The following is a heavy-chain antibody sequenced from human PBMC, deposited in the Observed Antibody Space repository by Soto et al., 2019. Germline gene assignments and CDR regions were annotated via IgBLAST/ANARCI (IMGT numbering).Heavy chain of an antibody. Sequence: QVQLQESGPGLVKTSETMSLTCTASGASVSSYYWSWIRQPPGKGLEWIGHIYNGGRTNYNPSLKSLVIISVDVSNNPFPLKLSSVTAADTAVYYCARTTGWPGFDFWGQGALGSVSS. V-gene: IGHV4-59*02. CDR2: IYNGGRT. CDR3: ARTTGWPGFDF. J-gene: IGHJ4*02. D-gene: IGHD6-19*01. CDR1: GASVSSYY.